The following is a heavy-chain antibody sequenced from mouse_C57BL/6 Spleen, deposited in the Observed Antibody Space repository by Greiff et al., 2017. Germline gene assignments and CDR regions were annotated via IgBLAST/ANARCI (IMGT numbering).Heavy chain of an antibody. CDR3: ARGRDYFDY. J-gene: IGHJ2*01. CDR2: IDPSDSYT. CDR1: GYTFTSYW. Sequence: QVQLQQPGAELVKPGASVKLSCKASGYTFTSYWMQWVKQRPGQGLEWIGEIDPSDSYTNYNQKFKGKATLTVDPSSSTAYRQRSSLTSEDSAVYYCARGRDYFDYWGQGTTLTVSS. V-gene: IGHV1-50*01.